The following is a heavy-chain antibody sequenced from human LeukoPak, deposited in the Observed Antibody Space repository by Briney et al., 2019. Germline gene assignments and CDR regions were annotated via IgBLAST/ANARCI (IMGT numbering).Heavy chain of an antibody. V-gene: IGHV3-73*01. CDR1: GFTFSGSA. CDR2: ITSKANSYAT. J-gene: IGHJ4*02. CDR3: TRHYDDYVWGSYRYGYDY. Sequence: PGGSLRLSCAASGFTFSGSAMHWVRQASGKGLEWVGRITSKANSYATAYAASVKGRFTISRDDSKNTAYLQMNSLKTEDTAVYYCTRHYDDYVWGSYRYGYDYWGQGTLVTVSS. D-gene: IGHD3-16*02.